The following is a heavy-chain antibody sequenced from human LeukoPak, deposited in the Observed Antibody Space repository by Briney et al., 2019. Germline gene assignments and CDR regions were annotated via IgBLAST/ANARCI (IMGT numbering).Heavy chain of an antibody. V-gene: IGHV3-30*18. J-gene: IGHJ4*02. Sequence: PGGALRLSCAASGFTFSSYGMHWVRQAPGKGLDWVAVISNDGSKKYYADSVKGRFTFSRDNSKNTLSLQVSSLRTEDTAVYYCAKDRYSSAFEYSDSWGQGTLVTVSS. D-gene: IGHD5-18*01. CDR3: AKDRYSSAFEYSDS. CDR1: GFTFSSYG. CDR2: ISNDGSKK.